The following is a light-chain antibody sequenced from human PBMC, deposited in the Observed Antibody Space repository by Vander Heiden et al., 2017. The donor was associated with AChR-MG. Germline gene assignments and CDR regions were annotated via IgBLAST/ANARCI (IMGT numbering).Light chain of an antibody. CDR2: AAS. CDR1: QGFSNY. V-gene: IGKV1-27*01. Sequence: DMQMTQSPSSLSASIGDRVTITCRASQGFSNYLAWYQQKPGKVPKLLIYAASTLQSGVPSRFSGSGSGTDFTLTISSLQPEDVATYYCLKYNSAPQTFGQGTKVEIK. J-gene: IGKJ1*01. CDR3: LKYNSAPQT.